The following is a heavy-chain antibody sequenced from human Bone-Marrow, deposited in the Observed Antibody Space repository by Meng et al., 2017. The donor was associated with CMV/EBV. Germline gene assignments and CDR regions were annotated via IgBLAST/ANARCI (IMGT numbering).Heavy chain of an antibody. V-gene: IGHV1-18*01. Sequence: TFSTYSISWVRQAPGQGLEWMGWISAYNDNTNYAQKLQGRVTMTTDTSTSTAYMELRSLRSDDTAVYYCARWTNYFDSSGLEYNWFDPWGQGTLVTVSS. CDR1: TFSTYS. J-gene: IGHJ5*02. CDR2: ISAYNDNT. D-gene: IGHD3-22*01. CDR3: ARWTNYFDSSGLEYNWFDP.